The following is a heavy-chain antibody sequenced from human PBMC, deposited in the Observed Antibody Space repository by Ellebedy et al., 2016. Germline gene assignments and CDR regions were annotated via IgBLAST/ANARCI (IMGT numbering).Heavy chain of an antibody. J-gene: IGHJ5*02. V-gene: IGHV1-18*01. CDR3: ARDLRHPNEPNWFDP. CDR2: ISAYNGNT. D-gene: IGHD1-14*01. CDR1: GYTFTSYG. Sequence: ASVKVSCXASGYTFTSYGISWVRQAPGQGLEWMGWISAYNGNTNYAQKLQGRVTMTTDTSTSTAYMELRSLRSDDTAVYYCARDLRHPNEPNWFDPWGQGTLVTVSS.